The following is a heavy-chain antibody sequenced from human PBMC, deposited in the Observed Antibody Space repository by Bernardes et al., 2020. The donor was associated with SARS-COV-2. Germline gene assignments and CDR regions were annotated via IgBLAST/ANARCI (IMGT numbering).Heavy chain of an antibody. CDR1: GFTFSGYW. D-gene: IGHD3-22*01. J-gene: IGHJ4*02. CDR2: IYSDGSST. Sequence: GGSLRLSCAASGFTFSGYWMHWVRQAPGKGLVWVSGIYSDGSSTTYAESVNGRFTISRDNAKNTLFLQMNSLRADDTAVYYCVRGEERRRNYYDTSGFYYLFWGQGTPVTVSS. V-gene: IGHV3-74*01. CDR3: VRGEERRRNYYDTSGFYYLF.